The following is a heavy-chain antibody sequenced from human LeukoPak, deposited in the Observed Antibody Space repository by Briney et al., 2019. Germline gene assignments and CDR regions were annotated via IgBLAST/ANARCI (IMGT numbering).Heavy chain of an antibody. CDR3: AKDSAAAGTGPNTRTFDY. Sequence: PGGSLRLSCAASGFTFSSYEMNWVRQAPGKGLEWVSYISSSGSTIYYADSVKGRFTISRDNSKNTLYLQMNSLRAEDTAVYYCAKDSAAAGTGPNTRTFDYWGQGTLVTVSS. V-gene: IGHV3-48*03. CDR2: ISSSGSTI. J-gene: IGHJ4*02. CDR1: GFTFSSYE. D-gene: IGHD6-13*01.